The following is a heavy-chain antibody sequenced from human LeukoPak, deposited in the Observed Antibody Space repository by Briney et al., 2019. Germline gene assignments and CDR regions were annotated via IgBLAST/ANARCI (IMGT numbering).Heavy chain of an antibody. CDR3: ARHTYYYDSSGYYYFDY. J-gene: IGHJ4*02. CDR2: MNPNSGNT. Sequence: ASVKVSCKASGYTFTSYDINWVRQATGQGLEWMGWMNPNSGNTGYAQKFQGRVTMTRNTSISTAYMKLSSLRSEDTAVYYCARHTYYYDSSGYYYFDYWGQGTLVTVSS. CDR1: GYTFTSYD. D-gene: IGHD3-22*01. V-gene: IGHV1-8*01.